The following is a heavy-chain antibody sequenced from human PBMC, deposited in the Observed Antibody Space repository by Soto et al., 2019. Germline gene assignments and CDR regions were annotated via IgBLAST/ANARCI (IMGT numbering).Heavy chain of an antibody. J-gene: IGHJ3*01. Sequence: EVQLVESGGGLVQPGESLRLSCAASGFTFSYYWMHWVHQTPGKGLLWVSHIHNDGSRTTYADSVKGRFTISRDNARNTVYLKMNSLRYDDTAVYYCARGDRGAFDWWGQGPAVTVSS. CDR1: GFTFSYYW. CDR3: ARGDRGAFDW. CDR2: IHNDGSRT. V-gene: IGHV3-74*03. D-gene: IGHD1-26*01.